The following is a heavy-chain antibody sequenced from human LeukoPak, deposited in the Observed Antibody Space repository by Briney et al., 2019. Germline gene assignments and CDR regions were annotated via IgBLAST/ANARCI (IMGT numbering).Heavy chain of an antibody. J-gene: IGHJ4*02. D-gene: IGHD3-22*01. V-gene: IGHV1-18*01. CDR2: ISAYNGNT. CDR1: GYTFTSYG. CDR3: ARDREDYYGSSGYCYY. Sequence: ASVKVSCKASGYTFTSYGISWVRQAPGQGLEWMGWISAYNGNTNYAQKLQGRVTMTTDTSTSTAYMELRSLRSDDTAVYYCARDREDYYGSSGYCYYWGQGTLVTVSS.